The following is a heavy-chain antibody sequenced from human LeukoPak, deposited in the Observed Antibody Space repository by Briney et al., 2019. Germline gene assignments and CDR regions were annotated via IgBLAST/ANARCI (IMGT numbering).Heavy chain of an antibody. CDR1: GFTFSSYS. J-gene: IGHJ5*02. CDR2: ISSSSSYI. CDR3: ARDGNYYDSSGYLKLDP. V-gene: IGHV3-21*01. Sequence: GGSLRLSCAASGFTFSSYSMNWVRQAPGKGLEWVSSISSSSSYIYYADSVKGRFTISRDNAKNSLYLQMNSLRAEDTAVYYCARDGNYYDSSGYLKLDPWGQGTLVTVSS. D-gene: IGHD3-22*01.